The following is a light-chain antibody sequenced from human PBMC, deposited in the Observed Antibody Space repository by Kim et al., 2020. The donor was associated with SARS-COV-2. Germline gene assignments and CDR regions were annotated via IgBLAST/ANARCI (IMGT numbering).Light chain of an antibody. CDR1: SSDVGGYNY. Sequence: QAITISCTGTSSDVGGYNYVSWYQQHPGKAPKLMSYDVSNRPSGVSNRFSGSKSGNTASLTISGLQAEDEADYYCSSYTSSSTPYVFGTGTKVTVL. J-gene: IGLJ1*01. CDR3: SSYTSSSTPYV. CDR2: DVS. V-gene: IGLV2-14*03.